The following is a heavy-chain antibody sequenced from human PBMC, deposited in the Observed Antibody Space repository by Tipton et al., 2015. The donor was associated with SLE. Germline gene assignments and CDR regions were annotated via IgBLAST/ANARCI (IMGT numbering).Heavy chain of an antibody. D-gene: IGHD2-8*01. Sequence: TLSLTCTVSGGSISSGSYYWSWIRQPAGKGLEWIGYIYTSGSTNYNPSLKSRVTISVDTSKNQFSLKLSSVTAADTAVYYCAREEVSHYFDYWGQGTLVTVSS. CDR2: IYTSGST. CDR1: GGSISSGSYY. V-gene: IGHV4-61*09. CDR3: AREEVSHYFDY. J-gene: IGHJ4*02.